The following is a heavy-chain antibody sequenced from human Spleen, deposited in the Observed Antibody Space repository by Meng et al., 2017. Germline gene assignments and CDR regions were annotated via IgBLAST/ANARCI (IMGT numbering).Heavy chain of an antibody. CDR3: ARDAGWVFFDH. J-gene: IGHJ4*02. V-gene: IGHV3-74*03. CDR1: GFTFSSCN. CDR2: INTDASIT. D-gene: IGHD6-19*01. Sequence: GGPLRSSCAAPGFTFSSCNMHWVPQTPGEGLVWVSRINTDASITTYADSVKVRLTISRADAKNTVYLQMNSLRAEDTAVYYCARDAGWVFFDHWGQGALVTVSS.